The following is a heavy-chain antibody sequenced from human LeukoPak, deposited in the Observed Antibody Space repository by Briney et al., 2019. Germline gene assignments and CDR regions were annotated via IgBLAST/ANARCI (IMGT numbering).Heavy chain of an antibody. CDR2: IIPIFGTA. CDR3: ARDGDIAVAGPSAY. Sequence: SVKVSCKASVGTFTSYAISWVRQAPGQGLEWMGGIIPIFGTANYAQKFQGRVTITADESTSTAYMELSSLRSEDTGVYYCARDGDIAVAGPSAYWGQGTLVTVSS. D-gene: IGHD6-19*01. J-gene: IGHJ4*02. CDR1: VGTFTSYA. V-gene: IGHV1-69*13.